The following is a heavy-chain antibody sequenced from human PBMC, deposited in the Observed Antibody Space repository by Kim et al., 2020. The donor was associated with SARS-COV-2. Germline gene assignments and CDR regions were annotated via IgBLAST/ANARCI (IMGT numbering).Heavy chain of an antibody. D-gene: IGHD4-4*01. Sequence: ASVKVSCKASGYTFTSYYMHWVRQAPGQGLEWMGIINPSGGSTSYAQKFQGRVTMTRDTSTSTVYMELSSLRSEDTAVYYCARVSFDYSNYPPYYFDYWGQGTLVTVSS. CDR1: GYTFTSYY. V-gene: IGHV1-46*01. CDR3: ARVSFDYSNYPPYYFDY. CDR2: INPSGGST. J-gene: IGHJ4*02.